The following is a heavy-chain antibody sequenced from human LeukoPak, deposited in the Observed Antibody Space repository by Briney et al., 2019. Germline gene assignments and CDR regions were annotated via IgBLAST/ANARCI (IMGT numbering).Heavy chain of an antibody. CDR3: VQDRGSGYLDY. D-gene: IGHD6-19*01. CDR2: ISGSGGST. V-gene: IGHV3-23*01. CDR1: GFTFSSYA. J-gene: IGHJ4*02. Sequence: GGSLRLSCAASGFTFSSYAMSWVRQAPGKGLEWVSAISGSGGSTYYADSVKGRFTISRDNSKNTLYLQMNSLRAEDTAVYYCVQDRGSGYLDYWGQGTLVTVSS.